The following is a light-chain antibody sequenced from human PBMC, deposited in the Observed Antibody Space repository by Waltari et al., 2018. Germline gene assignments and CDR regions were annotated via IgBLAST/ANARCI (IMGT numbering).Light chain of an antibody. V-gene: IGKV3-15*01. CDR3: QRYNTWPPLFT. CDR1: QSVSST. J-gene: IGKJ3*01. CDR2: GAS. Sequence: EIVMTQSPATLSVPPGERATLSCRASQSVSSTLAWYQQKPGQAPRLLIYGASTRAAGIPARFSGSGSGTEFTLTISSLQSEDLAVYDCQRYNTWPPLFTFGPGTKEDIK.